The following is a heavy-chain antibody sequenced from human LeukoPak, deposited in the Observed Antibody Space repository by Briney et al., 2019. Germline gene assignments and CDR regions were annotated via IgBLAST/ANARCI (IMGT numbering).Heavy chain of an antibody. CDR1: GITFSSYG. Sequence: PGRSLRLSCAASGITFSSYGMHWVRQAPGKGLEWVAVIWYDGSNKYYADSVKGRFTISRDNSKNTLYLQMNSLRAEDTAVYYCATGSGNYYGMDVWGQGTTVTVSS. CDR2: IWYDGSNK. D-gene: IGHD3-10*01. V-gene: IGHV3-33*01. J-gene: IGHJ6*02. CDR3: ATGSGNYYGMDV.